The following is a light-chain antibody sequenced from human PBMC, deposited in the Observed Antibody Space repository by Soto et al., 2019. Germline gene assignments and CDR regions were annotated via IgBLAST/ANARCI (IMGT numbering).Light chain of an antibody. V-gene: IGKV1-39*01. Sequence: DIQMTQSPSSLSASIGDRVTLTCRASQSIAFYLNWYQQTPGKAPTLLVSAASNLQSGVPSRFSGSGSETDFTLTISSLQPEDFATYYCQQSYSTPPTFGGGTKVEI. CDR3: QQSYSTPPT. CDR1: QSIAFY. J-gene: IGKJ4*01. CDR2: AAS.